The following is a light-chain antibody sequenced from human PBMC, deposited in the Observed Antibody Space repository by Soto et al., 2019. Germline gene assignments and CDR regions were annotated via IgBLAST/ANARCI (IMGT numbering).Light chain of an antibody. J-gene: IGKJ5*01. CDR2: DAS. CDR1: QSVSNY. V-gene: IGKV3-11*01. Sequence: EIVLTQSPATLSLSPGERATLSCRASQSVSNYLAWYQQKPCQAPRLLIYDASSRAAGIPARFTGSGSGTDFTLTISSLEPEDFAVYHCQQRSKWPSITFGQGTRLEIK. CDR3: QQRSKWPSIT.